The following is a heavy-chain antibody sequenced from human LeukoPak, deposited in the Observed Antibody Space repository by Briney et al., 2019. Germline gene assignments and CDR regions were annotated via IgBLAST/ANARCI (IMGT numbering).Heavy chain of an antibody. D-gene: IGHD3-10*01. CDR3: AKEGAYPIITYDS. Sequence: GGSLRLSCAASGFTFGSYWMNWVRQAPGKGLEWVANIKQDGNEKHYEDSVKGRFSISRDNAKNSLYLQMDSLRAEDTAVYYCAKEGAYPIITYDSWGQGALVTVSS. V-gene: IGHV3-7*01. CDR1: GFTFGSYW. J-gene: IGHJ5*01. CDR2: IKQDGNEK.